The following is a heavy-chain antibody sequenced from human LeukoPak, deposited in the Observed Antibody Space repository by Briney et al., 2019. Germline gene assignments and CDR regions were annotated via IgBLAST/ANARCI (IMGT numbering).Heavy chain of an antibody. CDR2: IYYSGST. V-gene: IGHV4-59*13. D-gene: IGHD3-3*01. CDR1: GGSISSYY. CDR3: ASRSSIWSGYQDTLYYFDS. J-gene: IGHJ4*02. Sequence: SETLSLTCSVSGGSISSYYWSWIRQPPGKRLEWIGHIYYSGSTNYNPSLKGRVTISVDTSKTQFSLKLSSVTAADTAVYHCASRSSIWSGYQDTLYYFDSWGQGTLVTVSS.